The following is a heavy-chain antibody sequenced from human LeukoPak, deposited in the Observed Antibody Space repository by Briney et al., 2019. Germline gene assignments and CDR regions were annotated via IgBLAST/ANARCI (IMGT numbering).Heavy chain of an antibody. J-gene: IGHJ4*02. CDR3: AKGPSSSWYYTKAYYFDY. CDR2: ISGSGGRT. Sequence: GGSLRLSCAASGFTFSSYAMSWVRQAPGKGLERVSAISGSGGRTYYADSVKGRFTISRDNSKNTLYLQMNSLRAEDTAVYYCAKGPSSSWYYTKAYYFDYWGQGTLVTVSS. CDR1: GFTFSSYA. D-gene: IGHD6-13*01. V-gene: IGHV3-23*01.